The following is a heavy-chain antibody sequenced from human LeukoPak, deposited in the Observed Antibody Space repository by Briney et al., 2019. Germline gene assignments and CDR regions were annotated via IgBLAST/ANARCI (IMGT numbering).Heavy chain of an antibody. J-gene: IGHJ4*02. CDR3: VYGRGSDY. V-gene: IGHV3-30*02. Sequence: PGGSLRLSCAASGFTFSSYGMHWVRQAPGEGLEWVAFIQYDGSNKYYADSVKGRFTISRDNSKNTLYLQMNSLRAEDTAVYYCVYGRGSDYWGQGTLVTVSS. CDR1: GFTFSSYG. CDR2: IQYDGSNK. D-gene: IGHD3-10*01.